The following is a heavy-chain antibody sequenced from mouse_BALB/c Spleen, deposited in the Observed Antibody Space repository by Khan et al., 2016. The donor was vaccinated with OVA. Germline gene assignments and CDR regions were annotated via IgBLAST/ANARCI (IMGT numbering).Heavy chain of an antibody. CDR2: ISSDSITL. CDR1: GFTFSNFG. CDR3: ARADWAWLAY. D-gene: IGHD4-1*01. Sequence: EVNLVASGGGLVQPGGSRKLSCAASGFTFSNFGMHWIRQAPETGLEWVAYISSDSITLSYADTMKGRFTISRDNPRNTLFLPMPRLRAEDRAMYYCARADWAWLAYWGQGSLVTVSA. J-gene: IGHJ3*01. V-gene: IGHV5-17*02.